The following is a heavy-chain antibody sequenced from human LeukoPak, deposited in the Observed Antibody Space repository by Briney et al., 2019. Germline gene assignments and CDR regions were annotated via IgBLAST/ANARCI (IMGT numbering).Heavy chain of an antibody. CDR1: GGSISSFY. D-gene: IGHD1-26*01. CDR2: IYYSGST. V-gene: IGHV4-30-4*01. J-gene: IGHJ4*02. Sequence: PSETLSLTCTVSGGSISSFYWSWIRQPPGKGLEWIGYIYYSGSTYYNPSLKSRVTISVDTSKNQFSLKLSSVTAADTAVYYCARVYPSGSYSADYWGQGTLVTVSS. CDR3: ARVYPSGSYSADY.